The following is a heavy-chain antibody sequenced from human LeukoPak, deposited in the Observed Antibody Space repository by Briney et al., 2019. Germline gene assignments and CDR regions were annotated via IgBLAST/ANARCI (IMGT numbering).Heavy chain of an antibody. CDR3: ARDAPGSGSYYGDYYYMDV. CDR2: IYYSGST. V-gene: IGHV4-30-4*01. CDR1: GDSISSGDYY. D-gene: IGHD3-10*01. J-gene: IGHJ6*03. Sequence: NPSQTLSLTCTVSGDSISSGDYYWSWIRQPPGKGLEWIGYIYYSGSTYYNPSLKSRVTISVDTSKNQFSLKLSSVTAADTAVYYCARDAPGSGSYYGDYYYMDVWGKGTTVTVSS.